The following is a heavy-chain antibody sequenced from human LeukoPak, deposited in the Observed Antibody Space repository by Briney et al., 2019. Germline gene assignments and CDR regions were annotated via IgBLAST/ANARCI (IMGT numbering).Heavy chain of an antibody. CDR1: GGSISRYY. V-gene: IGHV4-59*01. Sequence: SETLSLTCTVSGGSISRYYWRWIRQPPGKGLEWIGFIYYSGSTSYNPSPKSRVTISVDTSKNQLSLKLSSVTAADTAVYYCARSKSGTYGCFDPWGQGTLVTVSS. CDR3: ARSKSGTYGCFDP. J-gene: IGHJ5*02. D-gene: IGHD4-17*01. CDR2: IYYSGST.